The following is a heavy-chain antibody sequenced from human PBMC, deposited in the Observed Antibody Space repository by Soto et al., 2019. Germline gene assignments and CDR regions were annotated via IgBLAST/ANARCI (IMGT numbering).Heavy chain of an antibody. D-gene: IGHD6-19*01. CDR1: GFSLSTSGVG. CDR3: AHRRLTSRGWYFLPY. Sequence: QITLKESGPTLVKPTQTLTLTCTFSGFSLSTSGVGVGWIRQPPGKDLEWLALIYWDDDKRYSPSLKSRLTITKDTSKNQVVLTMTNMDPVDTATYYCAHRRLTSRGWYFLPYWGQGTLVTVSS. J-gene: IGHJ4*02. V-gene: IGHV2-5*02. CDR2: IYWDDDK.